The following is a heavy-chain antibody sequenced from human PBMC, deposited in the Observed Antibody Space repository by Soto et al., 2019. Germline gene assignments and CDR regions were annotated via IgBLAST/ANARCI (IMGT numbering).Heavy chain of an antibody. V-gene: IGHV1-69*02. CDR2: IIPILGIA. CDR1: GGTFSSYT. J-gene: IGHJ4*02. Sequence: GASVKVSCKASGGTFSSYTISWVRQAPGQGFEWMGRIIPILGIANYAQKFQGRVTITADKSTSTAYMELSSLRSEDTAVYYCARVNCSSTSCLPYYFDYWGQGTLVTVSS. CDR3: ARVNCSSTSCLPYYFDY. D-gene: IGHD2-2*01.